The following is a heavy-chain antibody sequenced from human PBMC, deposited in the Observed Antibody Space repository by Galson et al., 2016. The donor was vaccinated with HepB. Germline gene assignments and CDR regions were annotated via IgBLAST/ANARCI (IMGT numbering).Heavy chain of an antibody. J-gene: IGHJ4*02. Sequence: SCKASGYSFTSYSISWVRQAPGQGLEWMGRISGFSDKKNYAEKLQGRVTMTTDTSTSTAYMELRSLRSDDTAVCYCARASWEFPTNFDFWGQGTLVTVSS. V-gene: IGHV1-18*01. D-gene: IGHD1-26*01. CDR2: ISGFSDKK. CDR3: ARASWEFPTNFDF. CDR1: GYSFTSYS.